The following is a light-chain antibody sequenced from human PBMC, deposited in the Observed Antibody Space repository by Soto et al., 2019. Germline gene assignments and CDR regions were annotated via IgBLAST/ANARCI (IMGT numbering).Light chain of an antibody. CDR1: QDIRNY. V-gene: IGKV1-33*01. J-gene: IGKJ1*01. Sequence: DVQMTQSPSSLSASIGDRVTITCQASQDIRNYLNWYQQKPGKAPDLLIHDASNLETGVPSRFSGSGSVTVFTFTISSLQPEDIATYYCQQYDKLVTFGQGTKV. CDR2: DAS. CDR3: QQYDKLVT.